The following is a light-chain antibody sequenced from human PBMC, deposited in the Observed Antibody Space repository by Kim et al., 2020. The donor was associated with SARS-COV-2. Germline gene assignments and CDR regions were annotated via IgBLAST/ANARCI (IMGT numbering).Light chain of an antibody. CDR2: DVT. V-gene: IGLV2-11*01. Sequence: QSALPQPRSVSGSPGQSVTISCAGTSSDVGGYDLVSWYQQLPGKTPKLIIYDVTYRPSGVPDRFSGSKSGNTASLTISGLQVADEADYYCCSYAGDYTWVFGGGTQLTVL. CDR3: CSYAGDYTWV. CDR1: SSDVGGYDL. J-gene: IGLJ3*02.